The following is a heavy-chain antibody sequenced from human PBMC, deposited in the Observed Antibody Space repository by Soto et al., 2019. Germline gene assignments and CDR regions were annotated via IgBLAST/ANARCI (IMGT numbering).Heavy chain of an antibody. CDR2: IKGDVSST. J-gene: IGHJ6*03. CDR3: ARGAGGYYYMDV. D-gene: IGHD3-10*01. CDR1: GFTFSSYW. Sequence: EVQLVESGGDSVQPGGSLRLSCVASGFTFSSYWMHWVRQAPGKGPVWVSRIKGDVSSTNYADSVKGRFTISRDNAKSTRYLQMNSLRAEDTAVYYCARGAGGYYYMDVWGKGTTVTVSS. V-gene: IGHV3-74*01.